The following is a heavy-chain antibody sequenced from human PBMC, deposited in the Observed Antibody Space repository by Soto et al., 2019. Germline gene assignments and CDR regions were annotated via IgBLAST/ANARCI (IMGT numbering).Heavy chain of an antibody. CDR2: MNPNSGNK. CDR1: GYTFTSYD. CDR3: ARGSVDWFDY. Sequence: QVQLVQSGAEVKKPGASVKVSCKASGYTFTSYDINWVRQATGQGREWMGWMNPNSGNKSYAQKFQGRVTMTRNTTIRTAYMAVSNLRSEDTAVYYFARGSVDWFDYWCQGTLVTVSS. J-gene: IGHJ4*02. V-gene: IGHV1-8*01. D-gene: IGHD3-9*01.